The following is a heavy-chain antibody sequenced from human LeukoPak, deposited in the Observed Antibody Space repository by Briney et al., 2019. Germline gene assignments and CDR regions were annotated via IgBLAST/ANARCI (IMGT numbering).Heavy chain of an antibody. J-gene: IGHJ6*03. CDR3: ARVKSGYSYGPHYYYYYYMDV. V-gene: IGHV3-7*04. CDR1: GFTFSSYR. D-gene: IGHD5-18*01. Sequence: GGSLRLSCAASGFTFSSYRMSWVRQAPGKGLEWVANIRQDGSEKNYVDSVKGRFTISRDNAKNSLYLQMNSLRAEDTAVYYCARVKSGYSYGPHYYYYYYMDVWGKGTTVTVSS. CDR2: IRQDGSEK.